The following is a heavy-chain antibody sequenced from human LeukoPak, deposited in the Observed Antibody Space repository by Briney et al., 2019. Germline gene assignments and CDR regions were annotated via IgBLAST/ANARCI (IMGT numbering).Heavy chain of an antibody. Sequence: SQTLSLTCAISGDTVSSNSATWNWIRQSPSRGLEWLGRTYYRSKWYNDYAVSVKSRISINPDTSKNQFSLQLNSVTPEDTAVYYCVREGRRGVYWYFDLWGRGTLVTVSS. CDR1: GDTVSSNSAT. J-gene: IGHJ2*01. CDR3: VREGRRGVYWYFDL. CDR2: TYYRSKWYN. D-gene: IGHD6-25*01. V-gene: IGHV6-1*01.